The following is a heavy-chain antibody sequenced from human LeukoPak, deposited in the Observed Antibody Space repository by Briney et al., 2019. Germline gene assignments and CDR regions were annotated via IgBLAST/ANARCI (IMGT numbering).Heavy chain of an antibody. Sequence: ASVKVSCKVSGYTLTELSMHWVRQAPGKGLEWMGGFDPEDGETIYAQKFQSRVTMTEDTSTDTAYMELSSLRSEDTAVYYCASSYYYGSGSYYKHFDYWGQGTLVTVSS. CDR1: GYTLTELS. CDR3: ASSYYYGSGSYYKHFDY. J-gene: IGHJ4*02. D-gene: IGHD3-10*01. CDR2: FDPEDGET. V-gene: IGHV1-24*01.